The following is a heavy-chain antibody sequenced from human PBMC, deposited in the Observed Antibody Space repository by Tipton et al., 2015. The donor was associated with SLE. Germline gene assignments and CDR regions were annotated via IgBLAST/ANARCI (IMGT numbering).Heavy chain of an antibody. CDR3: AREAVGAYFDY. CDR2: IFTSALT. J-gene: IGHJ4*02. Sequence: LRLSCTVSGGSLLNYYWSWIRQPAGKGLEWIGRIFTSALTDYNPSLKSRVSISLDMSKNQFSLTLSSVRDADTAVYFCAREAVGAYFDYWGQGTLVIVSS. CDR1: GGSLLNYY. D-gene: IGHD1-26*01. V-gene: IGHV4-4*07.